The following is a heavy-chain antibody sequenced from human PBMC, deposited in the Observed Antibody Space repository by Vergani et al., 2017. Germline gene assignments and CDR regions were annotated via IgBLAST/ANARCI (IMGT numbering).Heavy chain of an antibody. CDR2: IYYSGST. Sequence: QVQLQESGPGLVKPSETLSLTCTVSGGSISSYYWSWIRQPPGKGLEWIGYIYYSGSTNYNPSLKSRVTISVDTSKNQFSLKLSSVTAADTAVYYCARGRKGGPWDYWGQGTLVTVSS. CDR3: ARGRKGGPWDY. V-gene: IGHV4-59*12. J-gene: IGHJ4*02. CDR1: GGSISSYY. D-gene: IGHD1-14*01.